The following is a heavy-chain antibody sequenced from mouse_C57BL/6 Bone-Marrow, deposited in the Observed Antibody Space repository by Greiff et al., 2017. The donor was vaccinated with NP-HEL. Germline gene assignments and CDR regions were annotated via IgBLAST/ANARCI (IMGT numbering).Heavy chain of an antibody. CDR3: ARTTDYYGSFDY. CDR1: GFTFGSYA. V-gene: IGHV5-4*03. D-gene: IGHD1-1*01. J-gene: IGHJ2*01. CDR2: LSDGGSYT. Sequence: EVKLMESGGGLVKPGGSLKLSCAASGFTFGSYAMSWVRHPPEKRLEWVATLSDGGSYTYYPDNVKGRFTISRDNAKNNLYLQMSHLKSEDTAMYYCARTTDYYGSFDYWGQGTTLTVSS.